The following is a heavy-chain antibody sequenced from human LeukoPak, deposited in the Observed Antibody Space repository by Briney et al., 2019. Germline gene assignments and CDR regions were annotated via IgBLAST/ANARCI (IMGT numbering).Heavy chain of an antibody. J-gene: IGHJ4*02. D-gene: IGHD6-19*01. CDR1: GFTFTNYA. V-gene: IGHV3-23*01. CDR2: ISGSGTTT. Sequence: SGGSLRLSXAASGFTFTNYATSWVRQAPGKGLEWVSTISGSGTTTSYADSVKGRFTISRDKSKNTLYLQMNSLRVEDAAVYYCAKDLRYTTGWYAFGSWGQGTLVTVS. CDR3: AKDLRYTTGWYAFGS.